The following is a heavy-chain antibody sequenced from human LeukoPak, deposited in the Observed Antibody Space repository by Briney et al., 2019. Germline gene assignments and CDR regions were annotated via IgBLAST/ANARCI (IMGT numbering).Heavy chain of an antibody. V-gene: IGHV1-46*03. CDR1: GYTFTSYY. CDR3: ARTPVYYGMDV. Sequence: ASVKVSCKASGYTFTSYYMHWVRQAPGQGLEWMGIINPSGGSTSYAQKSQGRVTMTRDTSTSTVYMELSNLRSEDTAVYYCARTPVYYGMDVWGKGTTVTVSS. CDR2: INPSGGST. J-gene: IGHJ6*04.